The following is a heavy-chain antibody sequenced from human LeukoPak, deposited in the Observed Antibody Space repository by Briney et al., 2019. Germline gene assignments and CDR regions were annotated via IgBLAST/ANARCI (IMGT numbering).Heavy chain of an antibody. Sequence: GGSLRLSCVASGLTLSNFWMTWVRQTPGKGLEWVATINQDGGEKYYVDSVKGRFIISRDNAKNSAYLQMDSLRAEETAVYSCVRGHLWLENWGQGTLVTVSS. V-gene: IGHV3-7*03. J-gene: IGHJ4*02. CDR3: VRGHLWLEN. D-gene: IGHD3-3*02. CDR1: GLTLSNFW. CDR2: INQDGGEK.